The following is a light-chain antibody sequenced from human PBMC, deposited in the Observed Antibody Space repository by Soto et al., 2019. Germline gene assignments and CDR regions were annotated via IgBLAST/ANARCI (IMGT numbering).Light chain of an antibody. CDR3: QQYGSSPRT. J-gene: IGKJ1*01. CDR2: GAS. CDR1: QTINSF. V-gene: IGKV3-20*01. Sequence: EIVLKQSPGTLSLSPGAGSTLSCRASQTINSFLAWYQQRRGQAPRLLIHGASNRATGIPDRFSGSGSGTDFTLTISRLEPEDFAVYYCQQYGSSPRTFGQGTKVDIK.